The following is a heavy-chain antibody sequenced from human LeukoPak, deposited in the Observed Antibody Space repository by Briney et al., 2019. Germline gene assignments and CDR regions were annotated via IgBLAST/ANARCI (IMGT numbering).Heavy chain of an antibody. CDR3: ARLSTLNPLMPRWYFDL. J-gene: IGHJ2*01. CDR1: GGSISSSSYY. CDR2: IYYSGRT. V-gene: IGHV4-39*01. Sequence: SETLSLTCTVSGGSISSSSYYWGWIRQPPGKGLEWIGNIYYSGRTYYNPSLKSRVTISVDTSKNQFSLKLSSVTATDTAVYYCARLSTLNPLMPRWYFDLWGRGTLVTVSS. D-gene: IGHD2-2*01.